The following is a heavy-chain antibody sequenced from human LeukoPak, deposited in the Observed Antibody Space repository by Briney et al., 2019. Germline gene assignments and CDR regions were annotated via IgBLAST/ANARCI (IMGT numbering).Heavy chain of an antibody. CDR3: AKLVAASGGYYFDY. V-gene: IGHV3-53*01. CDR2: IYSGGST. J-gene: IGHJ4*02. CDR1: GFTVSSNY. Sequence: PGGSLRLSCAASGFTVSSNYMSWVRQAPGKGLEWVSVIYSGGSTYYADSVKGRFTISRDNSKNTIYLQMNSLRAEDTAVYYCAKLVAASGGYYFDYWGQGTLVTVSS. D-gene: IGHD2-15*01.